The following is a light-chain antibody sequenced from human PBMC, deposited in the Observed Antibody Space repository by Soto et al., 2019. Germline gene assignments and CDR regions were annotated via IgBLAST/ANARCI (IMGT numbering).Light chain of an antibody. Sequence: EIVLTQSPATLSLSPGERATLSCRASQSVSKYLAWYQQKPGQAPRLLIHDASNRATGIPARFSGSGSGTDFTLPISSLETDDFGVYYCQQRSNWPQITFGGGTKVEIK. CDR1: QSVSKY. CDR3: QQRSNWPQIT. CDR2: DAS. V-gene: IGKV3-11*01. J-gene: IGKJ4*01.